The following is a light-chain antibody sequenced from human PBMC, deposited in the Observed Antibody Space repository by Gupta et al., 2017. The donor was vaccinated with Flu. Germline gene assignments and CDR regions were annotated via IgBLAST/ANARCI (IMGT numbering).Light chain of an antibody. Sequence: SYVLTQPPSVSAAPGQTAKITCGGTNTGRKSVHWYQQKPGQAPVLVVFDDSDRPSGIPERFSGSKSGSLATLTVSRVEAGDEADYYCQVWDDNRVLFGGGTKLTVL. CDR1: NTGRKS. V-gene: IGLV3-21*02. CDR2: DDS. CDR3: QVWDDNRVL. J-gene: IGLJ2*01.